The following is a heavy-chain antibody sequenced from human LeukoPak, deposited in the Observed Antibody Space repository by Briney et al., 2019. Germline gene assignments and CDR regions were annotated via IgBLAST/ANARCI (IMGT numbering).Heavy chain of an antibody. Sequence: GGSLRLSCAASGFTFSSYEMNWVRRAPGKGLEWVSYISSSGSTIYYADSVKGRFTISRDNAKNSLYLQMNSLRAEDTAVYYCAGGVLRYFDWLFPYYYYYMDVWGKGTTVTISS. J-gene: IGHJ6*03. CDR1: GFTFSSYE. CDR2: ISSSGSTI. CDR3: AGGVLRYFDWLFPYYYYYMDV. D-gene: IGHD3-9*01. V-gene: IGHV3-48*03.